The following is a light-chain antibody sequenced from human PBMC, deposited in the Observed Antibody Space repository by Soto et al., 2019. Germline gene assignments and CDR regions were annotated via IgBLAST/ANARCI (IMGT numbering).Light chain of an antibody. CDR3: QQYTNWPPNS. CDR1: QSVSSN. Sequence: EMFKAQSPATLSVSPGERATLSFRASQSVSSNLSWYQQKPGQAPRLLIYGASTRATGIPGRCSGSASGTEFTLTISSLQSEDFPLYYSQQYTNWPPNSFGLETRLE. V-gene: IGKV3-15*01. J-gene: IGKJ5*01. CDR2: GAS.